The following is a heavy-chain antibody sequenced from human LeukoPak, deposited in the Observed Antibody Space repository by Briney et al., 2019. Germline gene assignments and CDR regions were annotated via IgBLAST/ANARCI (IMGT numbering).Heavy chain of an antibody. CDR3: ASGHDSPPG. CDR2: INPNSGGT. D-gene: IGHD5-18*01. Sequence: ASVKDSCKASGYTFTAYYMHWVRQAPGQGLEWMGRINPNSGGTNYAQKFQGRVTMTRGTSINTAYMELTSLRSDDTAMYFCASGHDSPPGWGQGTLVTVSS. V-gene: IGHV1-2*06. J-gene: IGHJ4*02. CDR1: GYTFTAYY.